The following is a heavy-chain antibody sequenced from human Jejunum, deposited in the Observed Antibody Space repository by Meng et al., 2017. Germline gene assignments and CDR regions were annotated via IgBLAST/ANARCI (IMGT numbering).Heavy chain of an antibody. CDR1: GFTFSGSH. J-gene: IGHJ4*02. V-gene: IGHV3-73*01. Sequence: GESLEIPCAASGFTFSGSHMHWVRQVSGKGLEWVGHIRSKCDNYATAYAASVEGRFTIPRDDSKNTAYLHMNSLKTEDMAVYYCSRQTESTHDFWGQGTLVTVSS. CDR3: SRQTESTHDF. CDR2: IRSKCDNYAT.